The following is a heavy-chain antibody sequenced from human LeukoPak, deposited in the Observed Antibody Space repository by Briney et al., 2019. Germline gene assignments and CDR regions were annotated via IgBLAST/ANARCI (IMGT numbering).Heavy chain of an antibody. CDR1: EFTLSDYW. Sequence: GGSLRLSCAASEFTLSDYWMTWLRQAPGKGLEWVANVNQDGNNKNYVESVKGRFTISRDNAKNSLYLQMNSLRAEDTAVYYCARILGGDEGADYWGQGTLVTVSS. V-gene: IGHV3-7*01. J-gene: IGHJ4*02. CDR2: VNQDGNNK. D-gene: IGHD1-26*01. CDR3: ARILGGDEGADY.